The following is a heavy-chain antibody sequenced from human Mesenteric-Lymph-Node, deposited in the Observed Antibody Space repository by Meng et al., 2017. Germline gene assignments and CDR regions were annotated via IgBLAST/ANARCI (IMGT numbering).Heavy chain of an antibody. CDR1: GFTFSSYG. J-gene: IGHJ4*02. Sequence: QVQLVESGGGVVKPGRSLRLSCAASGFTFSSYGMHWVRQAPGKGLEWVAVISYDGRNKYYADSVKGRFTISRDISKNTLFLQMNSLRAEDSAVYYCAKDARETTGPLWNWGQGTLVTVSS. CDR2: ISYDGRNK. V-gene: IGHV3-30*18. D-gene: IGHD4-11*01. CDR3: AKDARETTGPLWN.